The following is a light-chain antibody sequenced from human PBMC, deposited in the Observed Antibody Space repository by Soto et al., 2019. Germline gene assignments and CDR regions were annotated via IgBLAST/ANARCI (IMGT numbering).Light chain of an antibody. J-gene: IGKJ5*01. CDR3: HQRYNWPPVT. Sequence: EVVLTQSPATLSLSPGESATLSCRASQSISGTYLTWYHQRPGQAPRLLIYDASRRATGIPDRFSGSGSGTDFTLTITSLEPEDFAVYFCHQRYNWPPVTFGQGRLLEVK. CDR1: QSISGTY. V-gene: IGKV3D-20*02. CDR2: DAS.